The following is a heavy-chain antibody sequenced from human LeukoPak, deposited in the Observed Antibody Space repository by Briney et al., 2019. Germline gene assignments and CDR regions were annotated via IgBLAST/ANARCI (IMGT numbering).Heavy chain of an antibody. D-gene: IGHD2-21*01. CDR3: ARGRAYCGGDCYFGFDY. V-gene: IGHV1-2*02. CDR2: INPNSGGT. J-gene: IGHJ4*02. Sequence: ASVKVSCKASGYTFTNFGISWVRQAPGQGLEWMGWINPNSGGTNYAQKFQGRVTMTRDTSISTAYMELSRLRSDDTAVYYCARGRAYCGGDCYFGFDYWGQGTLVTVSS. CDR1: GYTFTNFG.